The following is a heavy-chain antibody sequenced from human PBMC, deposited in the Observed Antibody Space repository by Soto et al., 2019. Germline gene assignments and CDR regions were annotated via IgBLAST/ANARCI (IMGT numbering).Heavy chain of an antibody. J-gene: IGHJ4*02. CDR1: GASFSSHS. CDR3: ATILGGFFEY. V-gene: IGHV1-69*06. Sequence: QVQLAQSGAEVKKPGSSVKVSCKASGASFSSHSISWVRQAPGQGFEWMGGIIPIFGTTHHAQNFQGRVTMTADKSTHTAYMELSSLRSEDTALYYCATILGGFFEYWCQGTQVTVSS. CDR2: IIPIFGTT. D-gene: IGHD3-3*01.